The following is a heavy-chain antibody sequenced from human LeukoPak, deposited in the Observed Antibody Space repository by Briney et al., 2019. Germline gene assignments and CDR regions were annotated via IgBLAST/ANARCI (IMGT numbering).Heavy chain of an antibody. CDR3: ARGLYYYDSSGYYEDY. J-gene: IGHJ4*02. D-gene: IGHD3-22*01. CDR2: INPSGGST. V-gene: IGHV1-46*01. CDR1: GYTFTSYY. Sequence: ASVKVSCKASGYTFTSYYMHWVRQAPGQGLEWMGIINPSGGSTSYAQKFQGRVTMTRDTSTGTVYMELSSLRSEDTAVYYCARGLYYYDSSGYYEDYWGQGTLVTVSS.